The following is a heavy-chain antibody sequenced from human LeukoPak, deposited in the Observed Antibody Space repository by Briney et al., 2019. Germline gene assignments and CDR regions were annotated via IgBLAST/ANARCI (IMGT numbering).Heavy chain of an antibody. V-gene: IGHV4-34*01. D-gene: IGHD3-10*01. CDR1: GGSFSGYY. Sequence: SETLSLTCAVYGGSFSGYYWSWIRQPPGKGLGWIGEINHSGSTNYNPSLKSRVTISVDTSKNQFSLKLSSVTAADTAVYYCARMVRGKGLFRLGVPYYFDYWGQGTLVTVSS. CDR2: INHSGST. J-gene: IGHJ4*02. CDR3: ARMVRGKGLFRLGVPYYFDY.